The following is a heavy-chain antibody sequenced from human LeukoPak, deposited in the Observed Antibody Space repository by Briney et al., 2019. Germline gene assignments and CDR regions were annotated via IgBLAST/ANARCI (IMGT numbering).Heavy chain of an antibody. CDR1: GYTFTSYY. CDR3: ARGSRYYFDY. V-gene: IGHV1-46*01. J-gene: IGHJ4*02. CDR2: INPSGGST. Sequence: DSVKVSCKASGYTFTSYYMHWVRQAPGQGLEWMGIINPSGGSTSYAQKFQGRVTVTRDMSTSTVYMEQSSLRSEDTAVYYCARGSRYYFDYWGQGTLVTVSS. D-gene: IGHD3-10*01.